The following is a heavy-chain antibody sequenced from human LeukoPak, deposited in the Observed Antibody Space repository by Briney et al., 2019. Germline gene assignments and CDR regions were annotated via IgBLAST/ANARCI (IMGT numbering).Heavy chain of an antibody. CDR3: TCHSGWSGPSE. D-gene: IGHD6-19*01. Sequence: SGTLSLTCAVSGGSISSSWWSWVRQPPGKGLEWIGEIFHSGSTNYNPSLKSRVTISVDKSKNHFSLELTSVTAADTAVYYCTCHSGWSGPSEWGQGTLVIVSS. CDR1: GGSISSSW. J-gene: IGHJ4*02. V-gene: IGHV4-4*02. CDR2: IFHSGST.